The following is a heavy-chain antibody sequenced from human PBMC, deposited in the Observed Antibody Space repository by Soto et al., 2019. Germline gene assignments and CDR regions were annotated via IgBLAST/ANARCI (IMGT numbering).Heavy chain of an antibody. Sequence: SETLSLTCTVSGGSISSYYWSWIRQPPGKGLEWIGYIYYSGSTNYNPSLKSRVTISVDTSKNQFSLKLSSVTAADTAVYYCARVISAADLYYYYGMDVWGQGTTVTVSS. J-gene: IGHJ6*02. D-gene: IGHD6-13*01. CDR2: IYYSGST. CDR1: GGSISSYY. V-gene: IGHV4-59*01. CDR3: ARVISAADLYYYYGMDV.